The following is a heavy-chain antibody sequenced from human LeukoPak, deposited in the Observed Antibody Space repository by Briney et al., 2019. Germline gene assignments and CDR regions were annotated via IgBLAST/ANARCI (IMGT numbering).Heavy chain of an antibody. V-gene: IGHV1-69*04. CDR3: ARGAYYDSSGYDIDY. Sequence: GASVKVSCKASGGTFSSYAISWVRQAPGQGLEWMGRIIPILGIANYAQKFQGRVTITADKSTSTAYMELSSLRSEDTAVYYCARGAYYDSSGYDIDYWGQGTLVTVSS. J-gene: IGHJ4*02. CDR1: GGTFSSYA. CDR2: IIPILGIA. D-gene: IGHD3-22*01.